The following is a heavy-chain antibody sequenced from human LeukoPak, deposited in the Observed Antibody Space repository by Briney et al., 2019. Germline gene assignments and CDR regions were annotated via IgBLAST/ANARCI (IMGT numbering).Heavy chain of an antibody. J-gene: IGHJ3*02. Sequence: PGGSLRLSCAASGFTFSSYAMSWVRQAPGKGLEWVSGLSEGGDTTHYADSVEGRFTISRDISKNTLYLQMNSLSAADTALYFCAKDLPVPRDGRPLEGALQIWSQGTVVTVSS. V-gene: IGHV3-23*01. D-gene: IGHD1-1*01. CDR1: GFTFSSYA. CDR2: LSEGGDTT. CDR3: AKDLPVPRDGRPLEGALQI.